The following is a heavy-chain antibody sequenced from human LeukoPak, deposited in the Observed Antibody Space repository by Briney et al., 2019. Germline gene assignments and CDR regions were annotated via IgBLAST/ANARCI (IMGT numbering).Heavy chain of an antibody. Sequence: GESLKISCKGSGYSFTSYWIGWVRQMPGKDLEWMGIIYPGDSDTRYSPSFHGQVTISADKSIRTAYLQWSSLKASDTAMYYCTRATRQQLIDYWGQGTLVIVSS. D-gene: IGHD6-13*01. J-gene: IGHJ4*02. V-gene: IGHV5-51*01. CDR1: GYSFTSYW. CDR3: TRATRQQLIDY. CDR2: IYPGDSDT.